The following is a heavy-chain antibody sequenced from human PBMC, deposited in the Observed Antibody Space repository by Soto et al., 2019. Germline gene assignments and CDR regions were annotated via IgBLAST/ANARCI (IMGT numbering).Heavy chain of an antibody. CDR3: VRDRGLDRSGHWSDT. CDR1: GRPFGSGGYY. Sequence: LSVTCTVSGRPFGSGGYYSTWIRQHPGRCLEWIGYIYHIGSPYYNPSLENRVTISLDTAKNQFSLSLTSVTAADTAIYYCVRDRGLDRSGHWSDTRGKGTLATVSS. J-gene: IGHJ5*02. D-gene: IGHD2-15*01. CDR2: IYHIGSP. V-gene: IGHV4-31*03.